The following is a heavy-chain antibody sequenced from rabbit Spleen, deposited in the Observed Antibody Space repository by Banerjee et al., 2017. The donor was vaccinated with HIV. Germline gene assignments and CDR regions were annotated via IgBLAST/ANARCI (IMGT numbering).Heavy chain of an antibody. Sequence: QEQLVESGGGLVQPGASLTLTCTASGFSFSSNYDMYWVRQAPGKGLEWIGYIDPVFGITYYANWVSGRFSISRENAQNTVFLQMTSLTAADTATYFCARDGAGGTYFALWGPGTLVTVS. CDR2: IDPVFGIT. CDR1: GFSFSSNYD. V-gene: IGHV1S47*01. J-gene: IGHJ4*01. D-gene: IGHD8-1*01. CDR3: ARDGAGGTYFAL.